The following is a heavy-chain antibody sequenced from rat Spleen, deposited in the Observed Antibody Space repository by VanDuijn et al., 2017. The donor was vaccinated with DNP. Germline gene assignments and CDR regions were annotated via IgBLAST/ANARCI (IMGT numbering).Heavy chain of an antibody. D-gene: IGHD1-1*01. CDR1: GFTFSNYN. CDR2: ISYDGSST. Sequence: EVQLVESGGGLVQPGRSLKLSCAASGFTFSNYNMAWVRQAPKKGLEWVATISYDGSSTYYRDSVKGRFTISRDNAKSTLYLQMDSLRSEDTATYYCARRGYYSATRSAPFDYWGQGVMVTVSS. J-gene: IGHJ2*01. CDR3: ARRGYYSATRSAPFDY. V-gene: IGHV5-7*01.